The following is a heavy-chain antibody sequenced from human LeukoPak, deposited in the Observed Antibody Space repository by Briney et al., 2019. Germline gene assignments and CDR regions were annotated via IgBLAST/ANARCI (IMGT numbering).Heavy chain of an antibody. J-gene: IGHJ4*02. V-gene: IGHV3-13*01. CDR2: IGTAGDT. CDR3: ARALPGRPQDY. CDR1: GFTFSSYD. Sequence: GGSLRLSCAASGFTFSSYDMHWVRQATGKGLEWVSAIGTAGDTYYPGSVKGRFTISRENAKNSLYLQMNSLRAGDTAVYYCARALPGRPQDYLGQGTLVTVSS. D-gene: IGHD3-10*01.